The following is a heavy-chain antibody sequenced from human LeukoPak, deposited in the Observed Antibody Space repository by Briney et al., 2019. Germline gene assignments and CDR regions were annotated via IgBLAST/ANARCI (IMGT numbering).Heavy chain of an antibody. D-gene: IGHD3-3*01. CDR2: IYYSGST. V-gene: IGHV4-30-4*07. Sequence: SETLSLTCAVSGGSISSGGYSWSWIRQPPGKGLEWIGYIYYSGSTYYNPSLKSRVTISVDTSKNQFSLKLSSVTAADTAVYYCARGPLRFLSWFDPWGQGTLVTVSS. CDR1: GGSISSGGYS. J-gene: IGHJ5*02. CDR3: ARGPLRFLSWFDP.